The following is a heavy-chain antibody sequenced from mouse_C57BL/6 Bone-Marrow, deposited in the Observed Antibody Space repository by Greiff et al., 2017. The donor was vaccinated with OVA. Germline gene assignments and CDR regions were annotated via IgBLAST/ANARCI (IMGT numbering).Heavy chain of an antibody. J-gene: IGHJ4*01. V-gene: IGHV5-4*01. CDR3: ARDRWDYDGYYAMDY. D-gene: IGHD2-4*01. CDR2: ISDGGSYT. Sequence: EVKVVESGGGLVKPGGSLKLSCAASGFTFSSYAMSWVRQTPEKRLEWVATISDGGSYTYYPDNVKGRFTISRDNAKNNLYLQMSHLKSEDTAMYYCARDRWDYDGYYAMDYWGQGTSVTVSS. CDR1: GFTFSSYA.